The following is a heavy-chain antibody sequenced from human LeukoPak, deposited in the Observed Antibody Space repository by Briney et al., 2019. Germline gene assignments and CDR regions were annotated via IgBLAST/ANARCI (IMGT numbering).Heavy chain of an antibody. CDR2: IFSSESSNT. CDR1: NGSFSTYY. Sequence: SETLSLTCSVSNGSFSTYYWGWIRQPPGKRLEWIGYIFSSESSNTNYNPSLNGRVTISVDTSKNQFSLTLNSVTAVDTAVYYCARAGDGYYYYYYMDVWGKGTTVTVSS. D-gene: IGHD5-24*01. J-gene: IGHJ6*03. CDR3: ARAGDGYYYYYYMDV. V-gene: IGHV4-59*08.